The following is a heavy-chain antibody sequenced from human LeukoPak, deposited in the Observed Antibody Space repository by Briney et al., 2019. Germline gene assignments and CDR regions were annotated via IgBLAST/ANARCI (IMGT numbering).Heavy chain of an antibody. J-gene: IGHJ3*02. Sequence: GGSLRLSCAASGFTFSSYSMNWVRQAPGKGLEWVSSISSSSSYIYYADSVKGRFTISRDNAKNSLYLQMNSLRAADTAVYYCARDPDYGGIGAFDIWGQGTMVTVSS. CDR2: ISSSSSYI. D-gene: IGHD4-23*01. V-gene: IGHV3-21*01. CDR1: GFTFSSYS. CDR3: ARDPDYGGIGAFDI.